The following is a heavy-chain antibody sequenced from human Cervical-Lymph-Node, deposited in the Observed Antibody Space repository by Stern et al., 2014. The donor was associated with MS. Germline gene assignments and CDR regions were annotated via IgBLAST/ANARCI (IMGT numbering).Heavy chain of an antibody. D-gene: IGHD3-22*01. CDR1: GFTFRTYA. J-gene: IGHJ4*02. Sequence: QVQLGQSGGGVVQTGRSLRLYRAASGFTFRTYAMHWDRQAPGKGLEGVTVISYDGSTKYYADSVKGRFTISRDNSKNTLYLQMNSLRVDDTAMYYCARAPGDYELDHWGQGTLITVSS. CDR2: ISYDGSTK. CDR3: ARAPGDYELDH. V-gene: IGHV3-30-3*01.